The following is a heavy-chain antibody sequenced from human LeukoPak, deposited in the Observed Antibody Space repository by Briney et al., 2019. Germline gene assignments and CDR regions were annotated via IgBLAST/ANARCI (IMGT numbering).Heavy chain of an antibody. V-gene: IGHV4-34*01. CDR3: ARNVPLYYYDSSSPSYYMDV. CDR2: INHSGST. CDR1: GGSFSGYY. J-gene: IGHJ6*03. Sequence: PSETLSLTCAVYGGSFSGYYWSWIRQPPGKGLEWIGEINHSGSTNYNPSLKSRVTISVDTSKNQFSLRLSSVTTADTAVYYCARNVPLYYYDSSSPSYYMDVWGTGTTVTVSS. D-gene: IGHD3-22*01.